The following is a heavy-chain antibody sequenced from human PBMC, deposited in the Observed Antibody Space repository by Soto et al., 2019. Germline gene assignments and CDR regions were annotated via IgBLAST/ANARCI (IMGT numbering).Heavy chain of an antibody. Sequence: QLQLQESGPGSVKPSETLSLTCTVSGGSISSSFYYWGWVRPPPGKGLEWIGTISYRGNTYYNPSLKSRVTMSVDTSKNQFTLKLSSVTAADTAVYYCARRPQASYYFDYWGQGTLVTVPS. CDR2: ISYRGNT. J-gene: IGHJ4*02. CDR1: GGSISSSFYY. CDR3: ARRPQASYYFDY. V-gene: IGHV4-39*01.